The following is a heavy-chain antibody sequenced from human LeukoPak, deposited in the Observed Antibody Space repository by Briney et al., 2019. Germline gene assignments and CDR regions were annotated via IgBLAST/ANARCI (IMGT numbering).Heavy chain of an antibody. CDR3: ARDHKGGDGADAFDI. V-gene: IGHV4-61*02. J-gene: IGHJ3*02. Sequence: SQTLSLTCTVSGGSISSGSYYWSWIRQPAGKGLEWIGRIYTSGSTNYNPSLKSRVTISVDTSKNQFSLKLSSVTAADTALYYCARDHKGGDGADAFDIWGHGTMVTVSS. CDR1: GGSISSGSYY. CDR2: IYTSGST. D-gene: IGHD5-24*01.